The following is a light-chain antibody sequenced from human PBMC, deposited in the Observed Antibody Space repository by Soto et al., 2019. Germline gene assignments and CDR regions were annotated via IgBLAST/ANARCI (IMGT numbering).Light chain of an antibody. J-gene: IGKJ1*01. CDR1: QTVSSN. CDR3: QQYNNWWT. V-gene: IGKV3-15*01. Sequence: EIVMTQSTATLSVSPGERPTLSCRASQTVSSNLAWYQQKPGQAPRLLIYGASTRATGVPARFSGSGSGTEFTLTISSLQSEDFAVYYCQQYNNWWTFGQGTKVDIK. CDR2: GAS.